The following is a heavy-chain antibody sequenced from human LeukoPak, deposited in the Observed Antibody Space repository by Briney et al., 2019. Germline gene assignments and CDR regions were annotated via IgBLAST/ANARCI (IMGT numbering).Heavy chain of an antibody. Sequence: GASVKVSCKASGYTFTSYYMHWVRQAPGQGLEWMGIINPSGGSTSYAQKFQGRVTTTRDMSTSTVYMELSSLRSEDTAVYFCARDGTPAFYYYMDVWGKGTTVTISS. J-gene: IGHJ6*03. CDR3: ARDGTPAFYYYMDV. CDR1: GYTFTSYY. CDR2: INPSGGST. V-gene: IGHV1-46*01.